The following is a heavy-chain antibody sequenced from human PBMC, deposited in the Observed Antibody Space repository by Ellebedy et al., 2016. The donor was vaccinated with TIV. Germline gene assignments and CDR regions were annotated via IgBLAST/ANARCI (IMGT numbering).Heavy chain of an antibody. V-gene: IGHV3-23*01. CDR2: ISSSGDYT. J-gene: IGHJ6*03. D-gene: IGHD5-24*01. Sequence: GGSLRLSXAASGFTFSSYAMSWVRQAPGKGLEWVSGISSSGDYTVYADSVKGRFTISRDNSKNTLYLQMNSLRAEDTAVYYCARKGLQRTLKSYYYMDVWGKGTTVTVSS. CDR3: ARKGLQRTLKSYYYMDV. CDR1: GFTFSSYA.